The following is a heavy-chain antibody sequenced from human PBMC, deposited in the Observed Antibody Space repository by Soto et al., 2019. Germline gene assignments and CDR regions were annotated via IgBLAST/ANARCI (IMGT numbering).Heavy chain of an antibody. CDR1: GFTFSSYG. D-gene: IGHD1-26*01. V-gene: IGHV3-48*01. Sequence: PGGSLRLSSAASGFTFSSYGMNWVRQAPGKGLEWVSYISSSSSTIYYADSVKGRFTISRDNAKNSLNLQMNSLRAEDTAVYYCAQSKVGATSNYFDYWGQGTLVTVSS. CDR3: AQSKVGATSNYFDY. CDR2: ISSSSSTI. J-gene: IGHJ4*02.